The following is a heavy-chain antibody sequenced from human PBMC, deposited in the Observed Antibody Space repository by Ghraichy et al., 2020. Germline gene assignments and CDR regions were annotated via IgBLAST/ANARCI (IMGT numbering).Heavy chain of an antibody. J-gene: IGHJ6*02. CDR3: ARGRRDMDGMDV. D-gene: IGHD2-15*01. CDR2: IYHSGST. CDR1: GGSISSGGYS. V-gene: IGHV4-30-2*01. Sequence: SETLSLTCAVSGGSISSGGYSWSWIRQPPGKGLEWIGYIYHSGSTYYNPSLKSRVTISVDRSKNQFSLKLSSVTAADTAVYYCARGRRDMDGMDVWGQGTTVTVSS.